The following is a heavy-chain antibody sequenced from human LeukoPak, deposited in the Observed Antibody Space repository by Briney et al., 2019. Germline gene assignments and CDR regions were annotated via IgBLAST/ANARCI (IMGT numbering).Heavy chain of an antibody. J-gene: IGHJ4*02. Sequence: GGSLRLSCAASGFTFSSYGMTWVRQAPGKGLEWVSVIYFGGGTYYADSVKGRFTISRDNSTNTLFLQMDSLRAEDTAIYYCARGRVRAFFDFWGQGTLVTVSS. D-gene: IGHD3-10*01. V-gene: IGHV3-66*01. CDR1: GFTFSSYG. CDR2: IYFGGGT. CDR3: ARGRVRAFFDF.